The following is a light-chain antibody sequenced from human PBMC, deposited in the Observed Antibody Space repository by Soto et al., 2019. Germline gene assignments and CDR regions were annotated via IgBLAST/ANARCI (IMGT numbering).Light chain of an antibody. Sequence: AIQLTQSPSSLSASVGDRVTITCRASQGISSALAWYQQKPGKAPKLLIYDASSLESGVPSRFSGSGSGTDFTLTISSLQPEDFATYYCQQFNNYPGGTFGQGTKLEIK. J-gene: IGKJ2*01. V-gene: IGKV1D-13*01. CDR2: DAS. CDR3: QQFNNYPGGT. CDR1: QGISSA.